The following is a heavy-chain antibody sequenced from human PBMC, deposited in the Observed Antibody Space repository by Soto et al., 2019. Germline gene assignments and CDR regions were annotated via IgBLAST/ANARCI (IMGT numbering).Heavy chain of an antibody. CDR1: GFTFSSYG. CDR2: ISYDGTNN. Sequence: QVQLVESGGGVVQPGRSLRLSCAASGFTFSSYGMHWVRQAPGKGLEWVAVISYDGTNNYYTESVKGRFIISRDNSKNTLFLQMNSLRAEDTAVYFCAKGDCSGGSCYFSAFDIWGQGTMVTVSS. J-gene: IGHJ3*02. D-gene: IGHD2-15*01. CDR3: AKGDCSGGSCYFSAFDI. V-gene: IGHV3-30*18.